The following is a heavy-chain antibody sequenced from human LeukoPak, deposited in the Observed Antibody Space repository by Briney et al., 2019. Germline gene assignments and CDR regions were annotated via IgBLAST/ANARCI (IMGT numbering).Heavy chain of an antibody. CDR3: ARISHSSSWYIHYYYGMDV. V-gene: IGHV1-18*01. D-gene: IGHD6-13*01. CDR2: ISAYNGNT. Sequence: ASVKVSCKASGGTFSSYVITWVRQAPGQGLEWMGWISAYNGNTNYAQKLQGRVTMTTDTSTSTAYMELRSLRSDDTAVYYCARISHSSSWYIHYYYGMDVWGQGTTVTVSS. J-gene: IGHJ6*02. CDR1: GGTFSSYV.